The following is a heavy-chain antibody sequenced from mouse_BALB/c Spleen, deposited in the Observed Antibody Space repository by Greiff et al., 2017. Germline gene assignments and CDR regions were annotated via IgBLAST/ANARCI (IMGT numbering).Heavy chain of an antibody. CDR2: ISCYNGAT. CDR1: GYSFTGYY. CDR3: AANYDPPFAY. Sequence: LVKTGASVKISCKASGYSFTGYYMHWVKQSHGKSLEWIGYISCYNGATSYNQKFKGKATFTVDTSSSTAYMQFNSLTSEDSAVYYCAANYDPPFAYWGQGTLVTVSA. D-gene: IGHD1-1*01. V-gene: IGHV1S34*01. J-gene: IGHJ3*01.